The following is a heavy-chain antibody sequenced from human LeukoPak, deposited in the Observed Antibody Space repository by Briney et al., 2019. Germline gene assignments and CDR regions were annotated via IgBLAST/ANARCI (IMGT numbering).Heavy chain of an antibody. CDR3: AREVVIFPDYYYYGMDV. D-gene: IGHD2/OR15-2a*01. CDR1: GFPFRDYY. V-gene: IGHV3-11*01. CDR2: ISRSGNSL. J-gene: IGHJ6*02. Sequence: GGSLRLSCAASGFPFRDYYMTWIRQAPGKGLEWISYISRSGNSLYYADSVEGRFTISRDNAKNSLFLQMNSLRADDTAVYYCAREVVIFPDYYYYGMDVWGQGATVTVSS.